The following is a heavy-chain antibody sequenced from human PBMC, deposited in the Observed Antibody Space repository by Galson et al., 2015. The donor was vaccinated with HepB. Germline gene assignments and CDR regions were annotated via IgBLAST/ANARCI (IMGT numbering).Heavy chain of an antibody. J-gene: IGHJ4*02. CDR2: IYSGTST. CDR3: ARGPRYYYGSSGPGYFDY. Sequence: SLRLSCAAFGFTVSSNYMSWVRQAPGKGLEWVSIIYSGTSTYYADSVRGRFTISRHNFKNTLYLQMNSLRAEDTAVYYCARGPRYYYGSSGPGYFDYWGQGTLVTVSS. D-gene: IGHD3-22*01. CDR1: GFTVSSNY. V-gene: IGHV3-53*01.